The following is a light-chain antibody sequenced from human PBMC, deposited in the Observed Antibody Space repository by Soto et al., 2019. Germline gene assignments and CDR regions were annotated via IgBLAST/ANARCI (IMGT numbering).Light chain of an antibody. CDR2: VNN. CDR3: TSFAPGRIYV. CDR1: SSNIGTGYD. V-gene: IGLV1-40*01. Sequence: QSVLTQPPSVSGAPGQRVTISCTGSSSNIGTGYDVHWYQQLPGTAPKLLIYVNNNRPSGVPDRFSGSKSGNTASLTISGLQAEDEGDYYCTSFAPGRIYVFGSGTKLTVL. J-gene: IGLJ1*01.